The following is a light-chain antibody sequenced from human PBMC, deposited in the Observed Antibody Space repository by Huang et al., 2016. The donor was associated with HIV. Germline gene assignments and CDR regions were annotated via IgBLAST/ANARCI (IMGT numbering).Light chain of an antibody. CDR3: QQCSNYLIS. CDR1: QGIGTA. J-gene: IGKJ4*01. V-gene: IGKV1D-13*01. CDR2: DAS. Sequence: AIQLTQSPSALSASIGDSVTMTCRASQGIGTALAWYQQRPGTAPKILIYDASTLQRGVPSRFSGSGSGTDFTLTISSLQPEDFATYYCQQCSNYLISFGGGTRVEIK.